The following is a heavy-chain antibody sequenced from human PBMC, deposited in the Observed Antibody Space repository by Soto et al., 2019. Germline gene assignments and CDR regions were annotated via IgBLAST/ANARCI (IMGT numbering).Heavy chain of an antibody. Sequence: PGESLKISCKGSGYSFTSYWIGWVRQVPGRGLEWMGIIYLADSDIRHSPPFQGQVTISVDKSLSTAYLQWSSLKASDTAMYYCARQDCSGGSCYSSRHYYYGMDVWGQGTTVTVSS. CDR3: ARQDCSGGSCYSSRHYYYGMDV. D-gene: IGHD2-15*01. V-gene: IGHV5-51*01. CDR1: GYSFTSYW. J-gene: IGHJ6*02. CDR2: IYLADSDI.